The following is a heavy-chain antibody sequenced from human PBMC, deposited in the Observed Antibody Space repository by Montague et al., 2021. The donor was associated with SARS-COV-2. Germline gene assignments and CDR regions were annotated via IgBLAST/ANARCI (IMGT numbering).Heavy chain of an antibody. V-gene: IGHV4-31*03. Sequence: TLSLTCTVSGGSISRGGCYYTWIRQYPGKGLEWIGNIHDTGRTNYKSSLRSRITMSVDTSKNQFSLKLTSVTAADTAVYYCARALEYGNASGYFDYWGQGTLVTVSS. D-gene: IGHD1-1*01. CDR2: IHDTGRT. J-gene: IGHJ4*02. CDR3: ARALEYGNASGYFDY. CDR1: GGSISRGGCY.